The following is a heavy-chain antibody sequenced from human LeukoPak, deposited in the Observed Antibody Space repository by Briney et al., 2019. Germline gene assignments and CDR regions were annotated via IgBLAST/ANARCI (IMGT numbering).Heavy chain of an antibody. V-gene: IGHV4-30-4*08. J-gene: IGHJ4*02. CDR3: ASRIAVAGEYYFDY. CDR1: GGSISSGDYY. Sequence: PSETLSLTCTVSGGSISSGDYYWSWIRQPPGKGLEWIGYIYYSGSTYYNPSLKSRVTISVDTSKNQFSLKLSSVTAADTAVYYCASRIAVAGEYYFDYWGQGTLVTVSS. D-gene: IGHD6-19*01. CDR2: IYYSGST.